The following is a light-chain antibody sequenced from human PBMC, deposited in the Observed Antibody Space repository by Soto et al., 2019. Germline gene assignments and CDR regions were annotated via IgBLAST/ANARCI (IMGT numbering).Light chain of an antibody. Sequence: QAVVTQPASVSGSPGQSITISCTGTSSDVGGYNYVSWYQQYPGKAPKLLIYEVSNRPSGVSHRFSGSKSGNTASLTISGLQAEDEADYYCSSYTSGNAFVLIGGGTKLTVL. CDR1: SSDVGGYNY. CDR3: SSYTSGNAFVL. CDR2: EVS. J-gene: IGLJ2*01. V-gene: IGLV2-14*01.